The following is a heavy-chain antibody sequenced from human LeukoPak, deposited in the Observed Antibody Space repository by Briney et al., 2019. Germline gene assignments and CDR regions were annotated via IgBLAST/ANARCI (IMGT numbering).Heavy chain of an antibody. CDR1: GFTFSDSA. Sequence: GGSLTLSCAASGFTFSDSAMHWVRQASGKGLEWLGRIRTQANNYATAYGASVKGRFIISRDDSRNTAYLQMNSLKTEDTAVYYCAGDYNSLTGLNYWGQGTLVTVSS. D-gene: IGHD3-9*01. CDR3: AGDYNSLTGLNY. CDR2: IRTQANNYAT. J-gene: IGHJ4*02. V-gene: IGHV3-73*01.